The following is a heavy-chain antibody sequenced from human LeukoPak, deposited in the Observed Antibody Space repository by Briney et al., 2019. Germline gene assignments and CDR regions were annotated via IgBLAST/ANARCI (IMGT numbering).Heavy chain of an antibody. J-gene: IGHJ6*02. CDR1: GFTSSDYY. V-gene: IGHV3-11*01. CDR2: ISISGGTT. CDR3: ARSNYYTVDV. Sequence: GGSLRLSCAASGFTSSDYYMTWIRQPPGKGPDWISYISISGGTTTYVDPVKGRFTISRDNAKNSLYLQMNSLRADDTAVYYCARSNYYTVDVWGQGTAVTVSS. D-gene: IGHD3-22*01.